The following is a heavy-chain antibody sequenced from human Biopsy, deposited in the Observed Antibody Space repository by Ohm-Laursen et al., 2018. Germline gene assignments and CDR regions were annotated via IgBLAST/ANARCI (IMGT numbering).Heavy chain of an antibody. D-gene: IGHD4-17*01. V-gene: IGHV4-34*08. CDR2: INQSGST. J-gene: IGHJ4*02. CDR3: GNEVYGRDY. Sequence: SETLSLTCVVFGRTFSDYRWTWIRQPPGKGLEWIGQINQSGSTNYNPSLKSRVTISADASKYEFLLRLTSVTAADTAVYFCGNEVYGRDYWGLGARVTVSS. CDR1: GRTFSDYR.